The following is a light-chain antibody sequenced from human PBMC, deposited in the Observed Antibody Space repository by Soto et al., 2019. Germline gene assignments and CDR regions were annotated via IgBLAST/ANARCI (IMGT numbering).Light chain of an antibody. CDR3: QQTFSTPIT. Sequence: DIQMTQSPSSLSASVGDRVTITCRASQSINSYLNWYQQRPGKAPEVLIYATSSLQSGVPSRFGGTGSGTDFTLTITSLQPEDFATYYCQQTFSTPITFGQGTRLEIK. V-gene: IGKV1-39*01. CDR1: QSINSY. J-gene: IGKJ5*01. CDR2: ATS.